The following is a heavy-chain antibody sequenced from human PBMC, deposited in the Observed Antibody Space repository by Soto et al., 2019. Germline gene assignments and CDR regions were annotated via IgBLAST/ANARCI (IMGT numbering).Heavy chain of an antibody. Sequence: PGESLKISCKGSGYSFTSYWIAWVRQVPGKGLELMGVIYPGDSDIRYSPSFQGQVTISADKSISTAYLQWSSLKASDTAMYYCARHGATGYSGYDSRYYFDYWGQGTLVTVSS. D-gene: IGHD5-12*01. V-gene: IGHV5-51*01. CDR3: ARHGATGYSGYDSRYYFDY. CDR2: IYPGDSDI. J-gene: IGHJ4*02. CDR1: GYSFTSYW.